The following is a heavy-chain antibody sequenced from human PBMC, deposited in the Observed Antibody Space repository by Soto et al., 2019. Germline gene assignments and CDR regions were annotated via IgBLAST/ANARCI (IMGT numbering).Heavy chain of an antibody. Sequence: QEQLVESGGGLVKPGGSLRLSCEASGFTFRDYYMSWIRQAPGKGLEWISYISSGGSSKFYTESVKGRFTISSDIAKNSLYLQMDGRRVELTGVYFCARRGPLNYIERVPAYFGLDVWGQGTTVTVSS. CDR2: ISSGGSSK. V-gene: IGHV3-11*01. CDR1: GFTFRDYY. D-gene: IGHD2-2*01. CDR3: ARRGPLNYIERVPAYFGLDV. J-gene: IGHJ6*02.